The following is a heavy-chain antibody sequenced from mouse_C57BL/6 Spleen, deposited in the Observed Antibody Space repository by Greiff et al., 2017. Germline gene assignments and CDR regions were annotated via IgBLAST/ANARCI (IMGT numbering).Heavy chain of an antibody. CDR2: IYPGSGNT. D-gene: IGHD3-3*01. V-gene: IGHV1-76*01. Sequence: VQLQQSGAELVRPGASVKLSCKASGYTFTDYYINWVKQRPGQGLEWIARIYPGSGNTYYNEKFKGKATLTAEKSSSTAYMQLSSLTSEDSAVYFCARQGWDEYFDVWGTGTTVTVSS. CDR1: GYTFTDYY. J-gene: IGHJ1*03. CDR3: ARQGWDEYFDV.